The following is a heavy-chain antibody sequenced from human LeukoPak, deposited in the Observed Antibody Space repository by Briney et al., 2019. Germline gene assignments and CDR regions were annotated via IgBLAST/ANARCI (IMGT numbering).Heavy chain of an antibody. CDR2: IYTSGST. CDR3: ASTGNYYDSSGLDY. Sequence: PSETLSLTCTVSGGSISSYYWSWIRQPAGKGLEWIGRIYTSGSTNYNPSLTGRVAISVDTSKNQFSLKLSSVTAADTAVYYCASTGNYYDSSGLDYWGQGTLVTVSS. D-gene: IGHD3-22*01. V-gene: IGHV4-4*07. J-gene: IGHJ4*02. CDR1: GGSISSYY.